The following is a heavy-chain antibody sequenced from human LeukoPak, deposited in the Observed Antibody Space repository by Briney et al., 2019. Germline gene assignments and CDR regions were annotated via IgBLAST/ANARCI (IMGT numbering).Heavy chain of an antibody. CDR2: ISYDGSNK. Sequence: GSLRLSSAASGFTFSSYAMHWVRQAPGKGLEWVAVISYDGSNKYYADSVKGRFTISRDNSKNTLYLQMNSLRAEDTAVYYCASVNYYDSSGFNYWGQGTLVTVSS. J-gene: IGHJ4*02. CDR1: GFTFSSYA. CDR3: ASVNYYDSSGFNY. D-gene: IGHD3-22*01. V-gene: IGHV3-30-3*01.